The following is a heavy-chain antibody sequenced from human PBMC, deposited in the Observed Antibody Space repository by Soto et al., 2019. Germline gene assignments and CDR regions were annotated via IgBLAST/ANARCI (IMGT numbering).Heavy chain of an antibody. J-gene: IGHJ4*02. D-gene: IGHD3-9*01. CDR2: INPNGGST. CDR1: GYTFPPYS. CDR3: ARIGPNDTGYDY. V-gene: IGHV1-46*01. Sequence: SVTGSCKSSGYTFPPYSFQWGRQAPGQGFEWMGIINPNGGSTYYATKFEGRIMLSRDTSTSIVYMDWSRLKSDDTADYYCARIGPNDTGYDYWGQGTLVTVYS.